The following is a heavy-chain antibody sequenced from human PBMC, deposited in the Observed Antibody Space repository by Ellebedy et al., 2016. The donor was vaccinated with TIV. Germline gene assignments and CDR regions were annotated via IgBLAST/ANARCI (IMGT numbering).Heavy chain of an antibody. Sequence: ASVKVSCKASGYTFTGYYMHWVRQAPGQGLEWMGWINCNSGGTNYEQKFKGRVTMTRDTSISTAYMELSGLKFDDTAMYYCARTRGTSSVELDPWGQGTLVTVSS. CDR3: ARTRGTSSVELDP. V-gene: IGHV1-2*02. D-gene: IGHD6-6*01. J-gene: IGHJ5*02. CDR2: INCNSGGT. CDR1: GYTFTGYY.